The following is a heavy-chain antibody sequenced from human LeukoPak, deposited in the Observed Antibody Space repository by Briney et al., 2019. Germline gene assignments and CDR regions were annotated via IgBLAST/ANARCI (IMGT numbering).Heavy chain of an antibody. Sequence: PSETLSLTCGVNGGSLSGYYWSWIRQTPSNELEWIGEINHGGSTNYNPSLKSRVTISVDTSKNQFYLTLNSLTAADTAVYYCTRRRWSSSSVIGYWGRGTRVTVSS. V-gene: IGHV4-34*01. CDR1: GGSLSGYY. D-gene: IGHD6-6*01. CDR2: INHGGST. CDR3: TRRRWSSSSVIGY. J-gene: IGHJ4*02.